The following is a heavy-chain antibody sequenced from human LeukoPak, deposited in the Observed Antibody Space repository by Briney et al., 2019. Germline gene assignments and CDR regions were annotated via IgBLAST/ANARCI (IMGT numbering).Heavy chain of an antibody. V-gene: IGHV3-7*01. CDR2: IKYDGGEK. CDR1: GFTFSSYS. J-gene: IGHJ4*02. D-gene: IGHD3-10*02. CDR3: ARDYVWGSPESDY. Sequence: SGGSLRLSCAASGFTFSSYSMNWVRQAPGKGLEWVGNIKYDGGEKYYLDSVEGRFTIPRDNAQNSLFLDMNSLRAEDTAVYYCARDYVWGSPESDYWGQGTLVTVSS.